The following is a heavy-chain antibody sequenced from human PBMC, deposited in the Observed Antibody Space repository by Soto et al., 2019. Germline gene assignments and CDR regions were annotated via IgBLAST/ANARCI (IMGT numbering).Heavy chain of an antibody. J-gene: IGHJ4*02. CDR2: IYHSGST. D-gene: IGHD6-13*01. V-gene: IGHV4-4*03. Sequence: LRETLSLTCAVSGGSISSSNWWSWVRQPPGKGLEWIGEIYHSGSTNYNPSLKSRVTISVDKSKNQFSLKLSSVTAADTAVYYCARIAAAGTSVDYWGQGTLVTVSS. CDR1: GGSISSSNW. CDR3: ARIAAAGTSVDY.